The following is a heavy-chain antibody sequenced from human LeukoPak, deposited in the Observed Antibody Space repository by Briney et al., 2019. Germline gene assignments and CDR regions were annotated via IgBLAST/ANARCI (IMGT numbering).Heavy chain of an antibody. CDR3: ARHPTTGATIPDWFDP. V-gene: IGHV1-2*02. CDR1: GFTFTYYF. J-gene: IGHJ5*02. CDR2: INLNSGGP. Sequence: ASVKVSCKASGFTFTYYFIHWVRQAPGQGLEWMGWINLNSGGPNYAQKFQGRVTMTRDTSISTAYMELSRLRSDDTAVYYCARHPTTGATIPDWFDPWGQGTLVTVSS. D-gene: IGHD1-1*01.